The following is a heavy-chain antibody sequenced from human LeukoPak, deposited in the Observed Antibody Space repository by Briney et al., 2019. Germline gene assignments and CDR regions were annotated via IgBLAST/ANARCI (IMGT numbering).Heavy chain of an antibody. CDR3: ARELGGGGFDY. J-gene: IGHJ4*02. Sequence: ASVKVSCKASRYTFTSYYMHWVRQAPGQGLEWMGIINPSGGSTSYAQKFQGRVTMTRDTSTSTVYMELSSLRSEDTAVYYCARELGGGGFDYWGQGTLVTVSS. CDR2: INPSGGST. V-gene: IGHV1-46*01. D-gene: IGHD3-10*01. CDR1: RYTFTSYY.